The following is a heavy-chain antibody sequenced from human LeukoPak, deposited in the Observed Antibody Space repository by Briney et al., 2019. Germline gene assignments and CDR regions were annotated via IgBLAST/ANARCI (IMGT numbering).Heavy chain of an antibody. Sequence: SETLSLTCTVSGGSISSYYWGWTRQPPGKGLEWIGSIYHSGSTYYNPSLKSRVTISVDTSKNQFSLKMNSVTAADTAVYYCARNLWFGELLAAELDRFDPWGQGTLVTVSS. J-gene: IGHJ5*02. D-gene: IGHD3-10*01. CDR3: ARNLWFGELLAAELDRFDP. CDR1: GGSISSYY. V-gene: IGHV4-38-2*02. CDR2: IYHSGST.